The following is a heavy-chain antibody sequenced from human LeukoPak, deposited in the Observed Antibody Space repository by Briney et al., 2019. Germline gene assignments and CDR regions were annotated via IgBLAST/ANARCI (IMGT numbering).Heavy chain of an antibody. Sequence: SVKVSCKASGGTFSSYAISWVRQAPGQGREWMGRIIPIFGIANYAQKFQGRVTITADKSTSTAYMELSSLRSEDTAVYYCARDGGTGSSSYWGQGTLVTVSS. CDR1: GGTFSSYA. J-gene: IGHJ4*02. D-gene: IGHD6-6*01. CDR3: ARDGGTGSSSY. CDR2: IIPIFGIA. V-gene: IGHV1-69*04.